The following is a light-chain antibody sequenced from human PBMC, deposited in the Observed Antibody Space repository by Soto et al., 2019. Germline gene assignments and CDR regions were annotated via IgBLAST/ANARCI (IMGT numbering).Light chain of an antibody. Sequence: DIQMTQSPPSLSASVGDSVTITCRSSQTIDNYLNWYQQKPGQAPQLLIHTTSTLPSGAPSRFSGSGSGTDYTLTINSLQPEDFATYYCQQTNTSPLTFGQGTKVDIK. CDR2: TTS. CDR3: QQTNTSPLT. CDR1: QTIDNY. V-gene: IGKV1-39*01. J-gene: IGKJ1*01.